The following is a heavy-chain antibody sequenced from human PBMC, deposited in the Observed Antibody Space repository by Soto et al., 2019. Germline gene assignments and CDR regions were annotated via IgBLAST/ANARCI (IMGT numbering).Heavy chain of an antibody. CDR1: GYTFFSFW. CDR2: IDPGDSSA. D-gene: IGHD2-2*01. V-gene: IGHV5-10-1*01. Sequence: PGESLKISCHGSGYTFFSFWIVWVRQVPGKGLEWVGRIDPGDSSATYSPTFQGHVTISADRSTRSAYLQWRSLRASDTAIYFCARRYCSRADCYSDSWGQGSLVIVSS. CDR3: ARRYCSRADCYSDS. J-gene: IGHJ4*02.